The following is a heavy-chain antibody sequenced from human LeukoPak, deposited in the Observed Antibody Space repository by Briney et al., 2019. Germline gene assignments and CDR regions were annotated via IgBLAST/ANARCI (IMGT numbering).Heavy chain of an antibody. J-gene: IGHJ4*02. Sequence: ASVKVSCKTSGYTFTDRYIHWLRLAPGQGLEYLGWINPKSGGTQFAMKFRGRVTMSTDPSINTIYMDLNSLISDDTAVYYCVREGSNQMGTIHFDFWGQGTLLTVSS. CDR3: VREGSNQMGTIHFDF. V-gene: IGHV1-2*02. CDR1: GYTFTDRY. CDR2: INPKSGGT. D-gene: IGHD5-24*01.